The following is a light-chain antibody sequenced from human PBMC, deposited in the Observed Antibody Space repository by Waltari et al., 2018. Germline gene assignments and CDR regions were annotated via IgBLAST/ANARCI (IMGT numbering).Light chain of an antibody. CDR2: EET. V-gene: IGKV1-5*03. J-gene: IGKJ4*02. CDR3: QQYGASWLT. CDR1: QSVGSW. Sequence: DIQMTQSPSTLSASVGDRVTITCRASQSVGSWLAWYQQKPGKAPKLLIYEETSLESGVPSRFSASGSGTEFTLTITRLEPEDSAVYYCQQYGASWLTFGGGTKVEIK.